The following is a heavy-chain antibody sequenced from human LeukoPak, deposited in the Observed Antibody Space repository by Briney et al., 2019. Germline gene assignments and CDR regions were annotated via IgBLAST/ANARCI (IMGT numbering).Heavy chain of an antibody. J-gene: IGHJ4*02. CDR3: ARGYSSSWYYFDY. Sequence: SETLSLTCTVSGGSISNYYWSWIRQPPGKGLEWSGYVHYSGSTNYNPSLKSRATISVDTSKSQFSLKLSSVTAADTAIYYCARGYSSSWYYFDYWGQGTLVTVSS. CDR1: GGSISNYY. V-gene: IGHV4-59*08. D-gene: IGHD6-13*01. CDR2: VHYSGST.